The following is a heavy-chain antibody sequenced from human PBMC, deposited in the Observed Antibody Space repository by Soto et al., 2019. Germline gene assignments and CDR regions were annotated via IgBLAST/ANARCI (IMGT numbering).Heavy chain of an antibody. CDR2: VYDTWST. CDR3: VRQGIGFLHGLVDV. V-gene: IGHV4-59*08. Sequence: QVQVQQSGPGLVKPSETLSLTCTVSSGPSQSHNWGWIRQPPGRGLEWIGYVYDTWSTSYNPSLKSRVTVSADTSTNRISLTLRFVTAADTAVYYCVRQGIGFLHGLVDVWGQGTTVIVSS. CDR1: SGPSQSHN. D-gene: IGHD3-10*01. J-gene: IGHJ6*01.